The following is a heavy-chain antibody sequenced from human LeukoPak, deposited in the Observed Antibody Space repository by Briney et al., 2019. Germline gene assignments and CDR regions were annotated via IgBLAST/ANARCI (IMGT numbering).Heavy chain of an antibody. J-gene: IGHJ5*02. CDR2: INHSGST. CDR3: ARRLRDIVVVPAAMGPYNWFDP. Sequence: PPETLSLTCAVYGGSLSGYYWSWIRQPPGKGLEWIGEINHSGSTNYNPSLKSRVTISVDTSKNQFSLKLSSVTAADTSVYYCARRLRDIVVVPAAMGPYNWFDPWGQGTLVTVSS. D-gene: IGHD2-2*01. V-gene: IGHV4-34*01. CDR1: GGSLSGYY.